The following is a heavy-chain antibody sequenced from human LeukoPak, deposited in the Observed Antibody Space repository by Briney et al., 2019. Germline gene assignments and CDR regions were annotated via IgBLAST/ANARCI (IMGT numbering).Heavy chain of an antibody. CDR3: ARPPWTSGTMDTAMVIGAFNI. J-gene: IGHJ3*02. Sequence: PGGSLRLSCAASGFTFSSYSMNWVRQAPGKGLEWVSYISSSSSTIYYADSVKGRFTISRDNAKNSPYLQMNSLRAEDTAVYYCARPPWTSGTMDTAMVIGAFNIWGQGTMVTVSS. D-gene: IGHD5-18*01. V-gene: IGHV3-48*01. CDR1: GFTFSSYS. CDR2: ISSSSSTI.